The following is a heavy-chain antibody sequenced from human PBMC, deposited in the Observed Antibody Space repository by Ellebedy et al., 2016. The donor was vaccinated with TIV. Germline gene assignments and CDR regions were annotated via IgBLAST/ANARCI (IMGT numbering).Heavy chain of an antibody. CDR2: IYHSGST. CDR1: GGSIISTNW. D-gene: IGHD4-17*01. V-gene: IGHV4-4*02. CDR3: AKRQAYGDYEYAFDI. J-gene: IGHJ3*02. Sequence: MPGGSLRLSCAVPGGSIISTNWWSWVRQPPGKGLEWIGEIYHSGSTNYNPSLKSRVTISVDNSKHQFSLKLSSLTAADTAVYYCAKRQAYGDYEYAFDIWGQGTMVTVSS.